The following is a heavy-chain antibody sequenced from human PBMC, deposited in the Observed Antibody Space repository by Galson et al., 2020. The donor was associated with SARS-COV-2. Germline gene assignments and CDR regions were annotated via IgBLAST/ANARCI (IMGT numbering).Heavy chain of an antibody. Sequence: TGGSLRLSRAASGFTVSSNYMSWVRQAPGKGLEWVSVIYSGGSTYYADSVKGRFTISRHNSKNTLYLQMNSLRAEDTAVYYCARGGYSYGRNYYYGMDVWGQGTTVTVSS. CDR2: IYSGGST. J-gene: IGHJ6*02. V-gene: IGHV3-53*04. CDR3: ARGGYSYGRNYYYGMDV. D-gene: IGHD5-18*01. CDR1: GFTVSSNY.